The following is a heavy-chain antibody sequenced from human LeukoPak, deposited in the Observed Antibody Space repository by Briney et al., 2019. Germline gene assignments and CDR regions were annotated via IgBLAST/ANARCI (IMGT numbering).Heavy chain of an antibody. Sequence: PSETLSLTCAVYGGSLSGYYWNWIRQPPGKGLEWIGEINHSGSTNYNPSLKSRVTISIDTSKNQFSLKLGSVTAADTAVYYCARGHGAVAGPSVWGQGTLVTVSS. CDR2: INHSGST. CDR3: ARGHGAVAGPSV. J-gene: IGHJ4*02. CDR1: GGSLSGYY. V-gene: IGHV4-34*01. D-gene: IGHD6-19*01.